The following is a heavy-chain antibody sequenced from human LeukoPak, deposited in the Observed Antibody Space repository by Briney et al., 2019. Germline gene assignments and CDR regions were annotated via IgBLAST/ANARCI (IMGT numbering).Heavy chain of an antibody. CDR3: ARGQLGGAYNFEY. CDR2: IYYDCGNSGST. V-gene: IGHV4-59*01. Sequence: SETLSLTCSVSGGPIRSYYWSWLRQPPGKGLEGKGLEWIGYIYYDCGNSGSTNYKPSLKSRVTISVDTSKYQLSLKLNSVTAADTAVYYCARGQLGGAYNFEYWGQGTVVSVSS. D-gene: IGHD1-1*01. CDR1: GGPIRSYY. J-gene: IGHJ4*02.